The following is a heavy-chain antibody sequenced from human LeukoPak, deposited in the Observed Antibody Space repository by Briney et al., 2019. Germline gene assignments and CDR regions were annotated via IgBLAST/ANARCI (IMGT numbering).Heavy chain of an antibody. CDR3: ATVGYDSSGPYYFDY. D-gene: IGHD3-22*01. J-gene: IGHJ4*02. CDR2: FDPEDGET. Sequence: GASVKVSCKVSGYTLTELSMHWVRQAPGKGLGWMGGFDPEDGETIYAQKFQGRVTMTEDTSTDTAYMELSSLRSEDTAVYYCATVGYDSSGPYYFDYWGQGTLVTVSS. V-gene: IGHV1-24*01. CDR1: GYTLTELS.